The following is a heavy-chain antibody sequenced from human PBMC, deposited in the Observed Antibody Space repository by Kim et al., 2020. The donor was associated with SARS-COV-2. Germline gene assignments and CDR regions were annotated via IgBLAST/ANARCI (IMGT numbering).Heavy chain of an antibody. CDR3: ATHRLYCSSTSCYPKYYYYGMDV. J-gene: IGHJ6*02. CDR2: INHSGST. D-gene: IGHD2-2*01. V-gene: IGHV4-34*01. Sequence: SETLSLTCAVYGGSFSGYYWSWIRQPPGKGLEWIGEINHSGSTNYNPSLKSRVTISVDTSKNQFSLKLSSVTAADTAVYYCATHRLYCSSTSCYPKYYYYGMDVWGQGTTVTVSS. CDR1: GGSFSGYY.